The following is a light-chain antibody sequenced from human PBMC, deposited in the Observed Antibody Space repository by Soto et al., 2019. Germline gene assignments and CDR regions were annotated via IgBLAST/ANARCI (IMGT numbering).Light chain of an antibody. CDR3: LQHNTYPYT. CDR2: VAS. J-gene: IGKJ2*01. Sequence: IQMTQSPSSLSASVGDTVTVTCRASQGIRNYLNWFQQKPGKAPKRLISVASTLQSGVPSRFSGSGSGTEFTLTISSPQPEDSATYYCLQHNTYPYTFGQGTKVDIK. V-gene: IGKV1-17*01. CDR1: QGIRNY.